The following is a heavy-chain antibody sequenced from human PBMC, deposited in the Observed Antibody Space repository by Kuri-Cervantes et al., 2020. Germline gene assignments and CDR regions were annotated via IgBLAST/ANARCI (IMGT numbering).Heavy chain of an antibody. J-gene: IGHJ4*02. Sequence: SETLSLTCTVSGGSISSGDYYWSWIRQPPGKGLEWIGSIDYSGSTYYNPSLKSRVTISVDTSKNQFSLKLSSVTAADTAVYYCARVPPAGMDYWGQGTLVTVSS. CDR2: IDYSGST. D-gene: IGHD2-2*01. CDR1: GGSISSGDYY. V-gene: IGHV4-39*07. CDR3: ARVPPAGMDY.